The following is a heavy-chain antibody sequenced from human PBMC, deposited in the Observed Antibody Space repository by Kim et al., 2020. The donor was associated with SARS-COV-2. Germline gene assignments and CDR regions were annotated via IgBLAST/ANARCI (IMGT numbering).Heavy chain of an antibody. CDR2: IIPIFGTA. Sequence: SVKVSCKASGGTFSSYAISWVRQAPGQGLEWMGGIIPIFGTANYAQKFQGRVTITADESTSTAYMELSSLRSEDTAVYYCARVPNHFYGDYPRYYYYGMDVWGQGTTVTVSS. D-gene: IGHD4-17*01. V-gene: IGHV1-69*13. CDR3: ARVPNHFYGDYPRYYYYGMDV. CDR1: GGTFSSYA. J-gene: IGHJ6*02.